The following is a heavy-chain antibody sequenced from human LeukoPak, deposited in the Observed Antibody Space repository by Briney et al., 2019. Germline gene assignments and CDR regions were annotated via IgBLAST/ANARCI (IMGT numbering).Heavy chain of an antibody. V-gene: IGHV3-7*01. CDR2: IRGDGSAK. D-gene: IGHD3-22*01. CDR1: GFSFSTNW. J-gene: IGHJ4*02. CDR3: ASSHGSSGKD. Sequence: GGSLRRSCAASGFSFSTNWMAWVRQAPGKGLEWVGNIRGDGSAKFYGGSVKGRFTISRENSQNTLYLQIDSLRPEDTAVYYCASSHGSSGKDWGQGTLVTVSS.